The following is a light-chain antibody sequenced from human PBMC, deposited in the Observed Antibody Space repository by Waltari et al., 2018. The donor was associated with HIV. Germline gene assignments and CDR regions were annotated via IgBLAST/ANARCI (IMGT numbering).Light chain of an antibody. CDR3: ASWDDSLNIWV. Sequence: QSVLTQPPSASGTPGQRVTISCSGSYSNIGSNSVCWYQHLPGTAPKLLILGNNQRPAGVPDRFSGPKSGTSASLAISGLRSEDEAHYYCASWDDSLNIWVFGGGTKLTVL. CDR1: YSNIGSNS. CDR2: GNN. J-gene: IGLJ3*02. V-gene: IGLV1-47*01.